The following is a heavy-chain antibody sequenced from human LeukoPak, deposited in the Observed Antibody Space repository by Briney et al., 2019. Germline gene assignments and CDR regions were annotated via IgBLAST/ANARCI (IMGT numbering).Heavy chain of an antibody. CDR1: GFTFDDYG. Sequence: GGSLRLSCAASGFTFDDYGMSWVRQAPGKGLEWVSVIWTDGGTYYADSVRGRFTISRDDSKNTLFLQMDSLRAEDTAVYYCARDRAAADPWGQGTLVTVSS. J-gene: IGHJ5*02. CDR2: IWTDGGT. CDR3: ARDRAAADP. V-gene: IGHV3-53*01. D-gene: IGHD6-13*01.